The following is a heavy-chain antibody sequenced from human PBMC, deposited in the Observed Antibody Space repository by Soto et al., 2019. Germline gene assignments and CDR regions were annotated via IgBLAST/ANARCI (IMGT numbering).Heavy chain of an antibody. Sequence: SETLSLTCTVSGGSISSGCYYWSWIRQHPGKGLEWSGYIYYIGSTYYNPSLKSRVTISVDTSKNQFSIKLSSVTAADTAVYYSARLIITSPERVYYFDVWGQGTLVTVSS. D-gene: IGHD3-22*01. J-gene: IGHJ4*02. V-gene: IGHV4-31*03. CDR1: GGSISSGCYY. CDR2: IYYIGST. CDR3: ARLIITSPERVYYFDV.